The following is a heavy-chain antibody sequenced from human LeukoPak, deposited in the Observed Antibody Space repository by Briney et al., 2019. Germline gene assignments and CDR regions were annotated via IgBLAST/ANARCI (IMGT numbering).Heavy chain of an antibody. CDR2: IKSKTDGGTT. Sequence: PGGSLRLSCAASGFTFSNAWMSWVRQAPGKGLEWVGRIKSKTDGGTTDYAAPVKGRFTISRDDSKNTLYLQMNSLRAEDTAVYYCATYSSSWYKPAEYFQHWGQGTLVTVSS. D-gene: IGHD6-13*01. CDR3: ATYSSSWYKPAEYFQH. CDR1: GFTFSNAW. V-gene: IGHV3-15*01. J-gene: IGHJ1*01.